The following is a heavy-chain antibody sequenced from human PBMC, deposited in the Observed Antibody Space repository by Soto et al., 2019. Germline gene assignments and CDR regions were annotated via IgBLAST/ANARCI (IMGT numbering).Heavy chain of an antibody. CDR1: GGSISSYY. J-gene: IGHJ6*02. CDR3: ARATYLRSYYYGMDV. Sequence: PSETLSLTCTVSGGSISSYYWSWIRQPPVKGLEWIGYIYYSGSTNYNPSLKSRVTISVDTSKNQFSLELSSVTAADTAVYYCARATYLRSYYYGMDVWGQGTTVTVSS. CDR2: IYYSGST. D-gene: IGHD3-16*01. V-gene: IGHV4-59*01.